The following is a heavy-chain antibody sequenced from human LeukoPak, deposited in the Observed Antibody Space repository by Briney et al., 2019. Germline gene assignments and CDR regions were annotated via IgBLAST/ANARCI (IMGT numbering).Heavy chain of an antibody. V-gene: IGHV4-34*01. Sequence: SETLSLTCAVYGGSFSGYYWSWIRQPPGKGLEWIGEINHSGSTNYNPSLKSRVTISVDTSKNQFSLKLSFVTAADTAVYNCARGEIAAVRYWGQGTLVTVSS. CDR2: INHSGST. CDR1: GGSFSGYY. D-gene: IGHD6-13*01. CDR3: ARGEIAAVRY. J-gene: IGHJ4*02.